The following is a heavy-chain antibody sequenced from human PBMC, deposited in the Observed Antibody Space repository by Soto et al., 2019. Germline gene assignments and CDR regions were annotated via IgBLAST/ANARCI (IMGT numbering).Heavy chain of an antibody. Sequence: EVQLLESGGGLVQPGGSLRLSCAASGFTFSSYAMSWVRQAPGKGLEWVSVISGSGGSTYYADSVKGRFTISRDNSKNTLYLQMNSLRAEDTAVYYCAKDSTMVRGVILDYFDYWGQGTLVTVSS. CDR1: GFTFSSYA. V-gene: IGHV3-23*01. J-gene: IGHJ4*02. CDR2: ISGSGGST. D-gene: IGHD3-10*01. CDR3: AKDSTMVRGVILDYFDY.